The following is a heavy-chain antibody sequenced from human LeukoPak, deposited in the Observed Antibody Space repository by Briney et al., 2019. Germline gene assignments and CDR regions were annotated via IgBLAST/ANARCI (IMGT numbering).Heavy chain of an antibody. D-gene: IGHD3/OR15-3a*01. Sequence: SETLSLTCAVYGGPFSGYYWSWIRQPPGKGLEWIGEINHSGSTNYNPSLKSRVTISVDTSKNQFSLKLSSVTAADTAVYYCARSLPGDWVSYYYGMDVWGQGTTVTVSS. J-gene: IGHJ6*02. CDR3: ARSLPGDWVSYYYGMDV. V-gene: IGHV4-34*01. CDR2: INHSGST. CDR1: GGPFSGYY.